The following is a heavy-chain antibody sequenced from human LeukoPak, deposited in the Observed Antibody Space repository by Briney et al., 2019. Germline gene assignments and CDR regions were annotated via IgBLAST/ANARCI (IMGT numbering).Heavy chain of an antibody. Sequence: SETLSLTCTVSGGSISSYYWSWIRQPPGKGLEWIGYIYYSGSTNYNPSLKSRVTISVDTSKNQFSLKLSSVTAADTAVYYCARVWQQWLADYWGQGTLVTVSS. J-gene: IGHJ4*02. CDR3: ARVWQQWLADY. CDR1: GGSISSYY. D-gene: IGHD6-19*01. CDR2: IYYSGST. V-gene: IGHV4-59*08.